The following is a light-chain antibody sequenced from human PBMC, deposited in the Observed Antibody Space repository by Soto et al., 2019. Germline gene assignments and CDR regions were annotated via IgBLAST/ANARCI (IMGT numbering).Light chain of an antibody. CDR3: PEYNGRSS. J-gene: IGKJ1*01. CDR2: RTS. V-gene: IGKV3-15*01. CDR1: QDVAGD. Sequence: VTTQSPATLSVSPGERATLSCRASQDVAGDLAWYQQKPGQPPRLLIYRTSTRATGVPARFSGSGSGTEFTLTISSLQSEDFAVYYCPEYNGRSSFGQGTKVEIK.